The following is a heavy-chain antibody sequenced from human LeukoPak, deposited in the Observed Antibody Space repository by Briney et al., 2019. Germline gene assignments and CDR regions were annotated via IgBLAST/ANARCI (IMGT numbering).Heavy chain of an antibody. V-gene: IGHV1-69*02. CDR2: IIPILGIA. CDR1: EGTFSSYT. CDR3: ARPDLSVGSGSFF. D-gene: IGHD3-10*01. Sequence: SVKVSCKASEGTFSSYTISWVRQAPGQGLEWMGRIIPILGIANYAQKFQGRVTITADKSTSTAYMELSSLRSEDTAVYYCARPDLSVGSGSFFWGQGTLVTVSS. J-gene: IGHJ4*02.